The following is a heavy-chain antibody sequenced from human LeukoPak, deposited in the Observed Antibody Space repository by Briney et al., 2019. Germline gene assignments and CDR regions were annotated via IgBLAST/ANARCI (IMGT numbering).Heavy chain of an antibody. J-gene: IGHJ2*01. CDR3: ARPATSTYWYFDL. Sequence: PGGSLRLSCAASGFTFSSYAMSWVRQAPGKGLEWVSVIYSGGSTYYADSVKGRFTISRDNSKNTLYLQMNSLRAEDTAVYYRARPATSTYWYFDLWGRGTLVTVSS. D-gene: IGHD2-2*01. V-gene: IGHV3-66*04. CDR2: IYSGGST. CDR1: GFTFSSYA.